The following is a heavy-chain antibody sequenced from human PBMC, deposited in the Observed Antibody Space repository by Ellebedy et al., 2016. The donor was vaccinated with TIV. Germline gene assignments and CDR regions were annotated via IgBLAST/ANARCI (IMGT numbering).Heavy chain of an antibody. J-gene: IGHJ1*01. CDR2: INPNSGGT. CDR3: AIPATSSGYFQH. V-gene: IGHV1-2*02. Sequence: AASVKVSCRASGYTFTSYYMHWVRQAPGQGLEWMGWINPNSGGTNYAQKFQGRVTMTRDTSISTAYMELSRLRSDDTAVYYCAIPATSSGYFQHWGQGTLVTVSS. CDR1: GYTFTSYY.